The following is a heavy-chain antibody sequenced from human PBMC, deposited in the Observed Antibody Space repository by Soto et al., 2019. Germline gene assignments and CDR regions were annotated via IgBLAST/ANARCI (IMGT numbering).Heavy chain of an antibody. V-gene: IGHV3-23*01. Sequence: EVQLLESGGGLVQPGGSLRLSCAASGFTFSSYAMSWVRQAPGKGLEWVSAISGSGVSTYYADSVKGRFTISRDNSKNTLYLQMNSLRAEDPAVYYCANLGQYYDFWSGTDLDFDYWGQGTLVTVSS. J-gene: IGHJ4*02. CDR2: ISGSGVST. CDR3: ANLGQYYDFWSGTDLDFDY. D-gene: IGHD3-3*01. CDR1: GFTFSSYA.